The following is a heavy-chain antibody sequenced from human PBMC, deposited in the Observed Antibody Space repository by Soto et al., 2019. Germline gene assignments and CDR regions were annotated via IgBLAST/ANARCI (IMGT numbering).Heavy chain of an antibody. CDR2: ISHDGSYK. Sequence: LRLSCAASGFSFTTYVMHWVRQAPGKGLEWVAVISHDGSYKYYGDAVKGRFTISRDTSKNAVYLEMNSLRPEDTAVYYCAKGLLAIVGTTLPRDAFNIWGQGTMVTVSS. V-gene: IGHV3-30*18. CDR1: GFSFTTYV. CDR3: AKGLLAIVGTTLPRDAFNI. D-gene: IGHD1-26*01. J-gene: IGHJ3*02.